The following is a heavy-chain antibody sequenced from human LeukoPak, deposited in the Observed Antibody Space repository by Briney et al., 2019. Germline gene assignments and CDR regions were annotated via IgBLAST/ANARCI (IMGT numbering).Heavy chain of an antibody. D-gene: IGHD3-10*01. CDR3: ARGRYGSGSYYFDY. CDR2: IYHSGST. V-gene: IGHV4-38-2*02. CDR1: GYSISSGYY. Sequence: NPSETLSLTCTVSGYSISSGYYWGWIRQPPGKGLEWIGNIYHSGSTYYNPSLKSRVTISVDTSKNQFSLKLSSVTAADTAVYYCARGRYGSGSYYFDYWGQGTLVTVSS. J-gene: IGHJ4*02.